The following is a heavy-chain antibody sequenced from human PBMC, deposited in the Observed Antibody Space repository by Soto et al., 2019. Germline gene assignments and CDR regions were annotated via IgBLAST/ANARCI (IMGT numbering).Heavy chain of an antibody. Sequence: PSETLSLTCTVSGGSISTYYWSWIRQPPGKGQEWIGYIYYTGSTNYNPPLRSRVSISVDTSKNQFCLNLSSVTATDTVVYYCARAPYQGFLDYWGKGALVTVSS. CDR1: GGSISTYY. V-gene: IGHV4-59*01. CDR3: ARAPYQGFLDY. CDR2: IYYTGST. D-gene: IGHD2-15*01. J-gene: IGHJ4*02.